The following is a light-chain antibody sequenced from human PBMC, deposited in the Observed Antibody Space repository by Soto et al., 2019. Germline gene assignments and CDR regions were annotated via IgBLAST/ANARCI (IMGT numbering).Light chain of an antibody. CDR1: SSDVGSYNL. CDR2: EGT. CDR3: CSSADSSTLWV. J-gene: IGLJ3*02. Sequence: QSALTQPASVSGSIGQSITISCTGTSSDVGSYNLVSWYQQHPGKAPKLMVYEGTKRPSGVSIRFSGSKSGNTASLTISGLQAEDEADYYCCSSADSSTLWVFGGGTKLTVL. V-gene: IGLV2-23*01.